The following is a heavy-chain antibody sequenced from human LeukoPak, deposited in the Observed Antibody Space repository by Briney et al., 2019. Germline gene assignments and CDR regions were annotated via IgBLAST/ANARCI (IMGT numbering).Heavy chain of an antibody. CDR3: ARSVDTAMAGYYYYMDV. Sequence: ASVTVSFTASGYTFTSYGISWVRQAPGQGQAWMGWIKAYNGNTNNAQKLQRRVTMTTDTSTSTAYMELRSLRCDDTAVYYCARSVDTAMAGYYYYMDVWGKGTTVTVSS. J-gene: IGHJ6*03. D-gene: IGHD5-18*01. CDR1: GYTFTSYG. V-gene: IGHV1-18*01. CDR2: IKAYNGNT.